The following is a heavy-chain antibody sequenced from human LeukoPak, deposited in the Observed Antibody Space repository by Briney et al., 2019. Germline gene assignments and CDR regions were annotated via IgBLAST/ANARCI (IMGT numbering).Heavy chain of an antibody. V-gene: IGHV1-18*01. CDR3: ANVIQGRYFFYYMGF. D-gene: IGHD2/OR15-2a*01. Sequence: GASVKVSCKADGHSCNTLGITCVRQAPGQGLEWIGWISPYNSHRKYADKFQGRVTMTTDTCTTTSYMELRCLRSDDTAVYFCANVIQGRYFFYYMGFWGKGTTVTVS. CDR2: ISPYNSHR. CDR1: GHSCNTLG. J-gene: IGHJ6*03.